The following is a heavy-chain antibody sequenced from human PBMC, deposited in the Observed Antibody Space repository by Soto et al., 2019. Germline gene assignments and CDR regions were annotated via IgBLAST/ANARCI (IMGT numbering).Heavy chain of an antibody. CDR1: GGSISNPIHY. D-gene: IGHD3-16*01. J-gene: IGHJ5*02. CDR2: IFYSGSA. Sequence: TSETLSLTCSVSGGSISNPIHYWAWIRQPPGKGLEWLGSIFYSGSAYYNPSLKSRVPLSVDTSQNQFSLMLSSVTAADTAVHHCAGRTSLFSVEILSGGLSGYKWVDAGGRGTLVTVSA. CDR3: AGRTSLFSVEILSGGLSGYKWVDA. V-gene: IGHV4-39*01.